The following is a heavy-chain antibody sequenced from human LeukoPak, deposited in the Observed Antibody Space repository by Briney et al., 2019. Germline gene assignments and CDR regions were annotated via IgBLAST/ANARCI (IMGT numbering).Heavy chain of an antibody. V-gene: IGHV3-66*01. CDR1: GFTVSSNY. D-gene: IGHD3-22*01. CDR3: AREKSGYYDHDAFDI. Sequence: GGSLRLSCAASGFTVSSNYMSWVRQAPGKGLEWVSVIYSGGSTYYADSVKGRFTISRDNSKNTLYLQMNSLRAEDTAVYYCAREKSGYYDHDAFDIWGQGTMVTVSS. J-gene: IGHJ3*02. CDR2: IYSGGST.